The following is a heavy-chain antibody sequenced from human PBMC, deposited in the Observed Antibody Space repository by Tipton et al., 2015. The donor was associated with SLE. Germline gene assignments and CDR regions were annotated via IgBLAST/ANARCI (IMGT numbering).Heavy chain of an antibody. Sequence: SLRLSCAASGFTFSSYSMNWVRQAPGKGLEWVSSISSSSSYIYYADSVKGRFTISRDNAKNSLYLQMNSLRAEDTAVYYCARAPPNDILTGSGMDVWGQGTTVTVSS. CDR2: ISSSSSYI. CDR1: GFTFSSYS. D-gene: IGHD3-9*01. V-gene: IGHV3-21*03. J-gene: IGHJ6*02. CDR3: ARAPPNDILTGSGMDV.